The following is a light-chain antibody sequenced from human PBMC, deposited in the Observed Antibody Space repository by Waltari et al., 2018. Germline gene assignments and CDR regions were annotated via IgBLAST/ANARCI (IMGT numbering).Light chain of an antibody. Sequence: ELILTQSTATLSLSPGARATLSCRARQRVWTYLGWYQQNPGQSPRLRIYDASSRAIAIPARFSGSASGTDFSLTISILEPEDSAAQSCQQRSAWPPWVFPFGPGTKVAI. CDR2: DAS. CDR3: QQRSAWPPWVFP. J-gene: IGKJ3*01. CDR1: QRVWTY. V-gene: IGKV3-11*01.